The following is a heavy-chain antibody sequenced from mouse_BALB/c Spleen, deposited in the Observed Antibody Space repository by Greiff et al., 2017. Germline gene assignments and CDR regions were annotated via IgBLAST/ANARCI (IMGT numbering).Heavy chain of an antibody. J-gene: IGHJ3*01. V-gene: IGHV3-2*02. CDR1: GYSITSDYA. CDR3: ARGGNYPFAY. Sequence: VQLQQSGPGLVKPSQSLSLTCTVTGYSITSDYAWNWIRQFPGNQLEWMGYISYSGSTSYNPSLKSRISITRDTSKNQFFLQLNSVTTEDTATYYCARGGNYPFAYWGQGTLVTVSA. CDR2: ISYSGST. D-gene: IGHD2-1*01.